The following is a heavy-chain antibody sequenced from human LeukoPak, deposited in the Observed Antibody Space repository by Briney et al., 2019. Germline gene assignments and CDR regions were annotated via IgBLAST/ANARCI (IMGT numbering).Heavy chain of an antibody. CDR2: IKHSGST. J-gene: IGHJ5*02. V-gene: IGHV4-34*01. CDR3: ARHRLYSRTFDP. CDR1: GGSFSGYY. D-gene: IGHD6-13*01. Sequence: SETLSLTCAVYGGSFSGYYWSWIRQPPGKGLEWIGEIKHSGSTNYNPSLKSRVTISVDTSKNQFSLKLSSVTAADTAVYYCARHRLYSRTFDPWGQGTLVTVSS.